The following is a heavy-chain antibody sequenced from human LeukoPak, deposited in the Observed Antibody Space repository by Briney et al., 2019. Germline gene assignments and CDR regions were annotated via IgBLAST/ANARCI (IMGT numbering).Heavy chain of an antibody. D-gene: IGHD5-18*01. V-gene: IGHV3-7*03. CDR1: GFTFSSYW. CDR2: IKQDGSEK. Sequence: PGGSLRLSCAASGFTFSSYWMSWVRQAPGKGLEWVANIKQDGSEKYYVDSVKGRFTISSDNAKNSLYLQMNSLRAEDTAVYYCARIWALQLWLFGMDVWGKGTTVTVSS. J-gene: IGHJ6*04. CDR3: ARIWALQLWLFGMDV.